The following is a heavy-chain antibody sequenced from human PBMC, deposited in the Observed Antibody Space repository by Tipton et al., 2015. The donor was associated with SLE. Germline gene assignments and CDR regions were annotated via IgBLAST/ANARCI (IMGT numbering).Heavy chain of an antibody. CDR3: VVCSPSSCSYFDY. V-gene: IGHV4-61*02. CDR1: GFSISSGYY. J-gene: IGHJ4*02. Sequence: LRLSCTVSGFSISSGYYGGWVRQPAGKGLEWIGRICCGGSTKYNPPLDSRVSLSVDASKDQFALKLSSVTAADTAVYYCVVCSPSSCSYFDYWGQGRLVTVSS. CDR2: ICCGGST. D-gene: IGHD2-2*01.